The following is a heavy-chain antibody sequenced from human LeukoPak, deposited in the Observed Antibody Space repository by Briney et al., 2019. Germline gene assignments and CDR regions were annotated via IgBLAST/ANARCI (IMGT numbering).Heavy chain of an antibody. Sequence: GRSLRLSCAASGFTFSSYAMRWVRQAPGKGLEWVAVISYDGSNKYYADSVKGRFTIPRDNSKNTLYLQMNSLRAEDTAVYYCARSEYSSSWYYFDYWGQGTLVTVSS. V-gene: IGHV3-30*04. J-gene: IGHJ4*02. CDR3: ARSEYSSSWYYFDY. CDR2: ISYDGSNK. D-gene: IGHD6-13*01. CDR1: GFTFSSYA.